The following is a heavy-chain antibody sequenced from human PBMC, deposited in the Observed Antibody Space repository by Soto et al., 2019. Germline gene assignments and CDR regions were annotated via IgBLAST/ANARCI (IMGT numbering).Heavy chain of an antibody. J-gene: IGHJ4*02. CDR2: ISSSSSYI. Sequence: PWGSLRLSCAASGFTFSSYSMNFGRQSPGKGLEWVSSISSSSSYIYYADSVKGRFTISRDNAKNSLYLQMNSLRAEDTAVYYCARDIAAATSVYWGQGTLVTVSS. CDR1: GFTFSSYS. CDR3: ARDIAAATSVY. V-gene: IGHV3-21*01. D-gene: IGHD6-13*01.